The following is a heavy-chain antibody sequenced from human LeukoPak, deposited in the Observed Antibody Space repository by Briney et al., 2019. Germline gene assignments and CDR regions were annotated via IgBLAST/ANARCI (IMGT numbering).Heavy chain of an antibody. Sequence: GASVKVSCTASGGTFSSYAISWVRQAPGQGREWRGRIIPILGIANYAQKFQGRVTITADKSTSTAYMELSSLRSEHTAVYYCARDHGTGIAAAGPYGMDVWGQGTTVTVSS. CDR3: ARDHGTGIAAAGPYGMDV. CDR1: GGTFSSYA. J-gene: IGHJ6*02. D-gene: IGHD6-13*01. V-gene: IGHV1-69*04. CDR2: IIPILGIA.